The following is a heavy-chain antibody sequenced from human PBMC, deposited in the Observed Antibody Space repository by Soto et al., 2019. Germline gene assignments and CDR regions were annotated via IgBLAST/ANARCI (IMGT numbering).Heavy chain of an antibody. D-gene: IGHD2-15*01. Sequence: QVQLQESGPGLVKPSQTLSLTCTVSGGSISSGGYYWSWIRQHPGKGLEWIGYIYYSGSTYYNPSLXXRXTXXVDTSKNQLSLKLSSVTAADTAVYSCATDGGRARIWGQGTMVTVSS. J-gene: IGHJ3*02. CDR2: IYYSGST. CDR1: GGSISSGGYY. V-gene: IGHV4-31*03. CDR3: ATDGGRARI.